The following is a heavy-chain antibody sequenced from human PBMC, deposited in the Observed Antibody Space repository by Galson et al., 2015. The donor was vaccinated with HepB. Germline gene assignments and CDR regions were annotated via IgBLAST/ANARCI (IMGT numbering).Heavy chain of an antibody. CDR2: IDWDDDK. V-gene: IGHV2-70*11. Sequence: PALVKPTQTLTLTCTFSGFSLSTSGMCVSWIRQPPGKALEWLARIDWDDDKYYSTSLKTRLTISKDTSKNQVVLTMTNMDPVDTATYYCARLIDKNDCSGGGPVSAPDYSVQGTLVTLS. D-gene: IGHD2-15*01. J-gene: IGHJ4*02. CDR1: GFSLSTSGMC. CDR3: ARLIDKNDCSGGGPVSAPDY.